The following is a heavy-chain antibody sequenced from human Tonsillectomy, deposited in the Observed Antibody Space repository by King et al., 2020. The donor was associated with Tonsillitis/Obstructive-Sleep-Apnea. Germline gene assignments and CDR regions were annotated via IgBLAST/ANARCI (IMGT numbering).Heavy chain of an antibody. D-gene: IGHD2-8*01. V-gene: IGHV3-48*03. CDR1: GFTFSSYE. CDR3: ARDGRGDANDAFDI. CDR2: ISSSGSTI. J-gene: IGHJ3*02. Sequence: VQLVESGGGLVQPGGSLRLSCAASGFTFSSYEMNWVRQAPGKGLEWVSYISSSGSTIYYADSVKGRFTISRDNAKNSLYLQMNSLRAEDTAVYYGARDGRGDANDAFDIWGQGTMVTVSS.